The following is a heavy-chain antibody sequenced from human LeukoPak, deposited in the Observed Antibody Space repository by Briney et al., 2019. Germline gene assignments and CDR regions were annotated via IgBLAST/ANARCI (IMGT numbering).Heavy chain of an antibody. Sequence: PGGSLRLSCAASGFTFSSYGMHWVRQAPGKGLEWVAVISYDGSNKYYADSVKGRFTISRDNSKNTLYLQMNSLRAEDTAVYYCAKAQGSANWGLDYWGQGTLVTVSS. CDR1: GFTFSSYG. J-gene: IGHJ4*02. CDR3: AKAQGSANWGLDY. CDR2: ISYDGSNK. V-gene: IGHV3-30*18. D-gene: IGHD7-27*01.